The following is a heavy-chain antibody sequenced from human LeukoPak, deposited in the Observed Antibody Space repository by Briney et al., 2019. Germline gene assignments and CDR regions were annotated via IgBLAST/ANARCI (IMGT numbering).Heavy chain of an antibody. V-gene: IGHV3-48*01. CDR1: GFTFSSYS. CDR2: ISSSSSTI. CDR3: ARAPDAFDI. J-gene: IGHJ3*02. Sequence: GGSLRLSCAASGFTFSSYSMNWVRQAPGKGLEWVSYISSSSSTIYYADSVKGRFTISRDNAKNSLYLQMNSLRAEDTAVYYCARAPDAFDIWGQGTMVTVSS.